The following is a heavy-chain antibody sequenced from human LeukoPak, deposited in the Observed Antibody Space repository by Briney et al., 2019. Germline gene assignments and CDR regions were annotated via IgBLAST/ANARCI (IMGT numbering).Heavy chain of an antibody. Sequence: GGSLRLSCAVSGFTVTNAWMSWVRQAPGKGLEWVDRIKSRSDGGTTDYTAPVNCRFTISRDDSENTVYLQMNSLKTEDAALYYCMTMGSVAGLTYWGQGTLVTVSS. CDR1: GFTVTNAW. D-gene: IGHD6-19*01. V-gene: IGHV3-15*01. J-gene: IGHJ4*02. CDR2: IKSRSDGGTT. CDR3: MTMGSVAGLTY.